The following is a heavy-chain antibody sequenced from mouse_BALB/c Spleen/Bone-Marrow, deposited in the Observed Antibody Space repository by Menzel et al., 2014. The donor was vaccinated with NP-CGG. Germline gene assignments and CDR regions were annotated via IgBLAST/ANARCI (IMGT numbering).Heavy chain of an antibody. J-gene: IGHJ2*01. CDR1: GYTFTSSW. V-gene: IGHV1S130*01. CDR2: IHPNSDNT. Sequence: VKLQESGSVLVRPGASAKLSCKASGYTFTSSWMHWAKQRPGQGLEWIGEIHPNSDNTNYNEKFKGKATLTVDTSSSTTYVDLSSLTSGDSAVYYCARHHRYAYYFDYWGQGTTLTVST. CDR3: ARHHRYAYYFDY. D-gene: IGHD2-14*01.